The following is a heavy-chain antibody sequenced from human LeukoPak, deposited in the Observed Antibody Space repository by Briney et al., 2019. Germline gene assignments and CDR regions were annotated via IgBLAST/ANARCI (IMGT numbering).Heavy chain of an antibody. CDR3: ARHSATYGSGA. CDR1: GASMNIYY. J-gene: IGHJ5*02. D-gene: IGHD6-25*01. CDR2: ISSTGST. Sequence: SETLSLTCTVSGASMNIYYWTWIRQFPGKGLEWIGYISSTGSTNYNPSLKSRVTISLDTSKNQFSLELSSVTATDTAMYYCARHSATYGSGAWGQGTLVTVSS. V-gene: IGHV4-59*08.